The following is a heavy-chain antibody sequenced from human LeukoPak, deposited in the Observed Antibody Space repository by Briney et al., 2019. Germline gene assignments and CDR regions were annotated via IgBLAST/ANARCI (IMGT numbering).Heavy chain of an antibody. CDR1: GFTFGSYW. Sequence: QPGGSLRLSCVVSGFTFGSYWMHWVRQAPGQGLVWVSRINTDGSSTAYADSVKGRFTISRDNAKNALYLQMNSLRAEDTAVYFCSRDLGPVGGSGIPGDYWGQGALVTVSS. J-gene: IGHJ4*02. CDR2: INTDGSST. CDR3: SRDLGPVGGSGIPGDY. D-gene: IGHD3-10*01. V-gene: IGHV3-74*03.